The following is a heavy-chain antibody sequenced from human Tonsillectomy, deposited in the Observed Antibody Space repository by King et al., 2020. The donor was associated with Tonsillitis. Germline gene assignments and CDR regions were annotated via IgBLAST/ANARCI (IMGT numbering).Heavy chain of an antibody. V-gene: IGHV3-30*01. CDR1: GFNFSSYA. CDR3: ARVGVSYDFWSGYSNGAFDY. J-gene: IGHJ4*02. Sequence: QLVQSGGGVVQPGRSLRLSCAASGFNFSSYAMHWVRQAPGKGLEWVAVISYDGSYKYYADSVKGRFTISRDNSKNTLYLEMNSLRAEDTAVHYCARVGVSYDFWSGYSNGAFDYWGQGTQVTVSS. D-gene: IGHD3-3*01. CDR2: ISYDGSYK.